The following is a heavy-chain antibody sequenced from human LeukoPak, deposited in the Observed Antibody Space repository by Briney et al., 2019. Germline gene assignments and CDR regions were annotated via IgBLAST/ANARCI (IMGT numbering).Heavy chain of an antibody. Sequence: SETLSLTCSVSGXSISSYYWSWIRQPPGKGLEWIAYISYSGNTNYNPSLKSRVTISVDTSKNQFSLKLSSVTAADTAVYYCATRSTGVAATFDCWGQGALVTVSS. D-gene: IGHD2-15*01. CDR3: ATRSTGVAATFDC. CDR2: ISYSGNT. V-gene: IGHV4-59*01. J-gene: IGHJ4*02. CDR1: GXSISSYY.